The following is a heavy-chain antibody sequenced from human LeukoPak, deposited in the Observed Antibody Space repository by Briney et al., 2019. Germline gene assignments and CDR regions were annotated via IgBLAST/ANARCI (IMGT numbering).Heavy chain of an antibody. Sequence: ASVKVSCKASGYTFTGYYMHWVRQAPGQGLEWMGWINPNSGGTNYAQKFQGRVTMTRDTSISTAYMELSRLRSDDTAVYYCARVLSSSWYLIGYYYYYYMDVWGKGTTATISS. CDR3: ARVLSSSWYLIGYYYYYYMDV. CDR1: GYTFTGYY. J-gene: IGHJ6*03. V-gene: IGHV1-2*02. D-gene: IGHD6-13*01. CDR2: INPNSGGT.